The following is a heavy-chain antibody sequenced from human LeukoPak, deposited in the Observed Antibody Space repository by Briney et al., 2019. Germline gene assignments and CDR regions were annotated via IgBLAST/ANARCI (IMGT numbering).Heavy chain of an antibody. CDR3: ARHSSVAGKDNWFDP. J-gene: IGHJ5*02. D-gene: IGHD4-23*01. V-gene: IGHV4-59*08. Sequence: PSKTPSLTCTVSGGSISSYYWSWIRQPPGKGLEWIGYIYYSGSTNYNPSLKSRVTISVDTSKNQFSLKLSSVTAADTAVYYCARHSSVAGKDNWFDPWGQGTLVTVSS. CDR1: GGSISSYY. CDR2: IYYSGST.